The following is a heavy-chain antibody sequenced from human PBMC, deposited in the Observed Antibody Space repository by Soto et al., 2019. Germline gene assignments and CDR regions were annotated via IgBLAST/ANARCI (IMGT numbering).Heavy chain of an antibody. CDR3: ANHLWFGELSN. D-gene: IGHD3-10*01. V-gene: IGHV3-23*01. J-gene: IGHJ4*02. CDR1: GFTFSSYA. Sequence: EVQLLESGGGLVQPGGSLRLSCAASGFTFSSYAMSWVRQAPGKGLEWVSAISGSGGSTYYADSVKGRFTISRDNSKNTRYRQMNSLRAEDTAVYYGANHLWFGELSNWGQGTLVTVSS. CDR2: ISGSGGST.